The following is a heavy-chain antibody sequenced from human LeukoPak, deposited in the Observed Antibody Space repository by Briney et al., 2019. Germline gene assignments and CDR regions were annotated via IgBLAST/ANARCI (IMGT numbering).Heavy chain of an antibody. CDR1: GGSISSYY. CDR2: IYYSGST. Sequence: PSETLSLTCTASGGSISSYYWSWIRQPPGKGLEWIGYIYYSGSTNYNPSLKSRVTISVDTSKNQFSLKLSSVTAADTAVYYCARLPYRHYFYMDVWGKGTTVIVSS. D-gene: IGHD3-16*02. V-gene: IGHV4-59*01. J-gene: IGHJ6*03. CDR3: ARLPYRHYFYMDV.